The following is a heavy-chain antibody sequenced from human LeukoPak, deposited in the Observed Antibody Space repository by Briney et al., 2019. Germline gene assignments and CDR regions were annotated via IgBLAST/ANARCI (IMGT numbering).Heavy chain of an antibody. V-gene: IGHV3-23*01. D-gene: IGHD3-10*01. CDR1: GFTFSSYA. CDR3: AKDLSYGSVSYFDY. CDR2: ISGSGGST. Sequence: GGSLRLSCAASGFTFSSYAMSWVRQAPGKGLKWVSAISGSGGSTYYADSVKGRFTISRDNSKNTLYLQMNSLRAEDTAVYYCAKDLSYGSVSYFDYWGQGTLVTVSS. J-gene: IGHJ4*02.